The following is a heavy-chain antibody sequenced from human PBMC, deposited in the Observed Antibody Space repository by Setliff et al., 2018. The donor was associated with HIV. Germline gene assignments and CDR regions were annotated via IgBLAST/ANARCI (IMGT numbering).Heavy chain of an antibody. Sequence: GGSLRLSCAASGFTFTNYWMAWIRQAPGRGLEWAAIISNDGGREYYVDSVKGRFTISRDNAKSSLYLQMDSLRAEDTAVYYCARAHDNHDSSGYSHDSWGQGSLVTVSS. D-gene: IGHD3-22*01. CDR1: GFTFTNYW. CDR3: ARAHDNHDSSGYSHDS. V-gene: IGHV3-7*01. CDR2: ISNDGGRE. J-gene: IGHJ4*02.